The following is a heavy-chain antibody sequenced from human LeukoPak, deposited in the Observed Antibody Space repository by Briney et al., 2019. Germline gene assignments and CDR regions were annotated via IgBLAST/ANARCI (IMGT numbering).Heavy chain of an antibody. Sequence: ASVKVSCKASGGTFSSYAISWVRQAPGQGLEWMGGIIPIFGTANYAQKFQGRVTITADESTSTAYMELSSLRSEDTAVYYCARRIAAAAAPYYFDYWGQGTLVTVSS. CDR2: IIPIFGTA. J-gene: IGHJ4*02. CDR1: GGTFSSYA. D-gene: IGHD6-13*01. CDR3: ARRIAAAAAPYYFDY. V-gene: IGHV1-69*13.